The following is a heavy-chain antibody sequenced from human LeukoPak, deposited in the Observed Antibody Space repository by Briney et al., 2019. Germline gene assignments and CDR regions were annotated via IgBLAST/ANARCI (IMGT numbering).Heavy chain of an antibody. CDR1: GFTFSSYA. Sequence: GGPLRLSCAASGFTFSSYAMSWVRQAPGKGLEWVSAISGSGGSTCYADSVKGRFTISRDNSKNTLYLQMNSLRAGDTAVYYCAKGDSSSSGGYWGQGTLVTVSS. D-gene: IGHD6-6*01. CDR2: ISGSGGST. CDR3: AKGDSSSSGGY. J-gene: IGHJ4*02. V-gene: IGHV3-23*01.